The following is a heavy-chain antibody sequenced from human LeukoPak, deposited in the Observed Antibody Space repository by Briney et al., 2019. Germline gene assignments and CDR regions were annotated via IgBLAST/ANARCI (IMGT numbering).Heavy chain of an antibody. Sequence: GGSLRLSCAASGFTFSSYAMSWVRQAPGKGLEWVSAISGSGGSTYYADSVKGRFTISRDNSKNTLYLQMNSLRAEDTAVYYCAKGGIVVVVAATRTGGMDVWGQGTTVTVSS. CDR1: GFTFSSYA. J-gene: IGHJ6*02. D-gene: IGHD2-15*01. V-gene: IGHV3-23*01. CDR3: AKGGIVVVVAATRTGGMDV. CDR2: ISGSGGST.